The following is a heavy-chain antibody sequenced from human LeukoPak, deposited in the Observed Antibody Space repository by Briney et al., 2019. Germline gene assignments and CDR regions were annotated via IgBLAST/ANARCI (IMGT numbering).Heavy chain of an antibody. J-gene: IGHJ4*02. CDR3: ARVAVAGTGGY. CDR1: GYTFTGYY. Sequence: ASLKVSCKAFGYTFTGYYMHWVRQAPGQGLEWMGWINPNSGGTNYAQKFQGRVTMTRDTSISTAYMELSRLRSDDTAVYYCARVAVAGTGGYWGQGTLVTVSS. V-gene: IGHV1-2*02. D-gene: IGHD6-19*01. CDR2: INPNSGGT.